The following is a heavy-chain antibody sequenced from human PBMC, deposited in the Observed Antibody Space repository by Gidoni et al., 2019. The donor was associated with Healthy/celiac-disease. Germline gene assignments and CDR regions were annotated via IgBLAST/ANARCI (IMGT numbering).Heavy chain of an antibody. CDR2: INHSGST. J-gene: IGHJ6*03. Sequence: QVQLQQWGAGLLKPSETLSLTCAVYGGSFSGYYWSWIRQPPGKGLEWIGEINHSGSTNYNPSLKSRVTISVDTSKNQFSLKLSSVTAADTAVYYCASGRGYYYYYMDVWGKGTTVTVSS. CDR3: ASGRGYYYYYMDV. V-gene: IGHV4-34*01. CDR1: GGSFSGYY.